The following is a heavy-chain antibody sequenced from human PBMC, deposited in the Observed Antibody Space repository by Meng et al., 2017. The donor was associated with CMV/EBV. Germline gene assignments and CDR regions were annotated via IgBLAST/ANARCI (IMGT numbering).Heavy chain of an antibody. J-gene: IGHJ4*02. CDR2: IYPNSGGT. V-gene: IGHV1-2*02. D-gene: IGHD1-1*01. Sequence: QVQLVKPGAGVKGAGASVKGPCQTSGYRFSDHYMHWVRQAPGQGLEWMGWIYPNSGGTHYAQKFQDRVTMTRDTSISTVYMELSRLTSDDTAVYYCVRDHNWGPDYWGQGTLVTVSS. CDR3: VRDHNWGPDY. CDR1: GYRFSDHY.